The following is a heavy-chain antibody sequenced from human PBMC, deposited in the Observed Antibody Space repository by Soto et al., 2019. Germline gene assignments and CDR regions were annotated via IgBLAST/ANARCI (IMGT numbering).Heavy chain of an antibody. CDR2: ISSSSSYI. J-gene: IGHJ5*02. CDR3: ARPSGELGPPP. D-gene: IGHD2-21*01. V-gene: IGHV3-21*01. CDR1: GFTFSSYS. Sequence: EVQLVESGGGLVKPGGSLRLSCAASGFTFSSYSMNWVRQAPGKGLEWVSSISSSSSYIYYADSVKGRFTISRDNDKNSLYLQMNSLRAEDTAVYYCARPSGELGPPPWGQGTLVTVSS.